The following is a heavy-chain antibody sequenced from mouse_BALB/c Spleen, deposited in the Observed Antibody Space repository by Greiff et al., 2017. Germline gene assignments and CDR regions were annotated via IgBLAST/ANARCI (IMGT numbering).Heavy chain of an antibody. CDR1: GYSITSDYA. J-gene: IGHJ3*01. CDR3: AKGELAY. CDR2: ISYSGST. V-gene: IGHV3-2*02. Sequence: VQLKESGPGLVKPSQSLSLTCTVTGYSITSDYAWNWIRQFPGNKLEWMGYISYSGSTSYNPSLKSRISITRDTSKNQFFLQLNSVTTEDTATYYCAKGELAYWGQGTLVTVSA.